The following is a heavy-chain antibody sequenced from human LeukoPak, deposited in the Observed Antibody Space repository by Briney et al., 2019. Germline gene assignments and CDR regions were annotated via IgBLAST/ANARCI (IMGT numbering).Heavy chain of an antibody. CDR3: ARGSKNSSSSRANYYYYYMDV. V-gene: IGHV1-8*03. CDR1: GYTFTIYD. Sequence: ASVKVSCKASGYTFTIYDINWVRQAPGQRIEWMGWMNPNSGNTGYAQKFQGRVTITRNTSISTAYMELSSLRSEDTAVYYCARGSKNSSSSRANYYYYYMDVWGKGTTVTVSS. CDR2: MNPNSGNT. D-gene: IGHD6-6*01. J-gene: IGHJ6*03.